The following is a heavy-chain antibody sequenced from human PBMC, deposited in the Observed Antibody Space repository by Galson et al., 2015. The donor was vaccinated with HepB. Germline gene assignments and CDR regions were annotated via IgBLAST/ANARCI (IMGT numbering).Heavy chain of an antibody. V-gene: IGHV3-48*01. CDR3: ARVGDTANAMGV. J-gene: IGHJ6*02. CDR1: GFTFRSYD. D-gene: IGHD5-18*01. CDR2: ISGSSRTL. Sequence: SLRLSCAASGFTFRSYDMSWVRQAPGKGLEWVSYISGSSRTLYYADSVKGRFTISRDNAKNSLYLHMNSLRAEDTAVYYCARVGDTANAMGVRGQGTTVTVSS.